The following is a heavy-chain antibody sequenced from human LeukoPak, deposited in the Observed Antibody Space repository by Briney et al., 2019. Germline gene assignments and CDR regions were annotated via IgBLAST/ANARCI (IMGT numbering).Heavy chain of an antibody. CDR2: ISWNSGSI. CDR3: AKEGLWTFDY. J-gene: IGHJ4*02. CDR1: GFTFDDYA. V-gene: IGHV3-9*01. D-gene: IGHD3-10*01. Sequence: GGSLRFSCAASGFTFDDYAMHWVRQAPGKGLEWVSGISWNSGSIGYADSVKGRFTISRDNAKNSLYLQMNSLRAEDTALYYCAKEGLWTFDYWGQGTLVTVSS.